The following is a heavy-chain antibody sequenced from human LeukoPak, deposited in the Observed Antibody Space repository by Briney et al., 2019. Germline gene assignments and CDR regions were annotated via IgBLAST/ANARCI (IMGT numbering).Heavy chain of an antibody. CDR1: GGSFSGYY. J-gene: IGHJ4*02. CDR3: AREYYTSGSFDY. Sequence: SETLSLTCAVYGGSFSGYYWSWIRQPPGKGLEWIGEISHSGRANYNPSLKSRVTISIDTSKTQFSLKLSSVTAADTAVYYCAREYYTSGSFDYWGQGTLVTVSS. D-gene: IGHD3-10*01. CDR2: ISHSGRA. V-gene: IGHV4-34*01.